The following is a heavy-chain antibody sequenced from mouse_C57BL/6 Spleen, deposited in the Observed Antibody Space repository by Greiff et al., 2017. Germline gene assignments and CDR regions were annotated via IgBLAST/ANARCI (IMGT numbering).Heavy chain of an antibody. CDR1: GFSLTSYG. Sequence: VQVVESGPGLVQPSQSLSITCTVSGFSLTSYGVHWVRQSPGKGLEWLGVIWSGGSTDYNAAFISRLSISKDNSKSQVFFKMNSLQADDTAIYYCARMDSNSAWFAYWGQGTLVTVSA. D-gene: IGHD2-5*01. CDR3: ARMDSNSAWFAY. J-gene: IGHJ3*01. V-gene: IGHV2-2*01. CDR2: IWSGGST.